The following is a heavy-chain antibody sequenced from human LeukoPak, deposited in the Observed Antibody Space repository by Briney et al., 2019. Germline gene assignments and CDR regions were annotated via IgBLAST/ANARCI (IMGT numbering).Heavy chain of an antibody. CDR1: GGSISSGGYY. D-gene: IGHD5-24*01. Sequence: PSETLSLTCTVSGGSISSGGYYWSWIRQHPGKGLEWIGYIYYSGSTYYNLSLKSRVTISVDTSKNQFSLKLSSVTAADTAVYYCARAANVEMATADFDYWGQGTLVTVSS. CDR2: IYYSGST. CDR3: ARAANVEMATADFDY. V-gene: IGHV4-31*03. J-gene: IGHJ4*02.